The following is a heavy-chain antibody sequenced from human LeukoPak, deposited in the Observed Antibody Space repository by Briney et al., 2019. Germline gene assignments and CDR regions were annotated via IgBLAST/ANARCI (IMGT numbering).Heavy chain of an antibody. CDR1: GYTFTGYY. CDR3: ATRITMVRGVIITVYWFDY. CDR2: IIPIFGTA. J-gene: IGHJ4*02. D-gene: IGHD3-10*01. V-gene: IGHV1-69*13. Sequence: GASVKVSCKASGYTFTGYYMHWVRQAPGQGLEWMGGIIPIFGTANYAQKFQGRVTITADESTSTAYMELSSLRSEDTAVYYCATRITMVRGVIITVYWFDYWGQGTLVTVSS.